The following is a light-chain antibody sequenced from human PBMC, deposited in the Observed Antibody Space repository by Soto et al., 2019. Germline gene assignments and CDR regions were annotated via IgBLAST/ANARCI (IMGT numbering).Light chain of an antibody. CDR2: GAS. J-gene: IGKJ3*01. V-gene: IGKV3-20*01. Sequence: EIVLTQSPGTLSLSPGERATLSCRANQSVSSSYLAWYQQKPGQAPRLLIYGASSRATGIPDRFSGSGSGTDFTLTISRLEPEDFAVYYCQQYQTFGPGTKVDIK. CDR3: QQYQT. CDR1: QSVSSSY.